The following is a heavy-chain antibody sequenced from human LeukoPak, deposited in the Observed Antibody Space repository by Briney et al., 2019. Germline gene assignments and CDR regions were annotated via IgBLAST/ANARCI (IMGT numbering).Heavy chain of an antibody. J-gene: IGHJ6*02. CDR1: GFTFDDYA. D-gene: IGHD3-10*01. CDR2: ISWNSGSI. V-gene: IGHV3-9*01. Sequence: PGGSLRLSCAASGFTFDDYAMHWVRQAPGKGLEWVSGISWNSGSIGYADSVKGRFTISRDNAKNSLYLQMNSLSAEDTALYYCTKSLGELLSRYYYYGMDVWGQGTTVTVSS. CDR3: TKSLGELLSRYYYYGMDV.